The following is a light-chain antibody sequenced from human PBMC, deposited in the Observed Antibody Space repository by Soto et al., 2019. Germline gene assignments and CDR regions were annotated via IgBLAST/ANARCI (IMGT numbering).Light chain of an antibody. CDR3: QHYSSDPWT. CDR1: QTIRRW. V-gene: IGKV1-5*01. CDR2: DAS. J-gene: IGKJ1*01. Sequence: DIEMTQSPSTLSASVGDRVTITCRASQTIRRWLAWYQQRPGKAPKVLIYDASTLESGVPARFSGSGSETQFSRTISSLQPEDSATYYCQHYSSDPWTFGQGTKVELK.